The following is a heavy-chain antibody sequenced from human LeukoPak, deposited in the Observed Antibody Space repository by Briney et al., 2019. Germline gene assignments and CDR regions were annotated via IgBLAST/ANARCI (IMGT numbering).Heavy chain of an antibody. CDR1: GFTFSSYW. Sequence: GGSLRLSCAASGFTFSSYWMHWVRQAPGKGLVGVSHINSDGRSTSYADSVKGRLTISRGNAKNTLYLQMNSLRAEDTAVYYCARGAQWQGGGLDVWGQGTTVTVSS. CDR3: ARGAQWQGGGLDV. CDR2: INSDGRST. J-gene: IGHJ6*02. D-gene: IGHD6-19*01. V-gene: IGHV3-74*01.